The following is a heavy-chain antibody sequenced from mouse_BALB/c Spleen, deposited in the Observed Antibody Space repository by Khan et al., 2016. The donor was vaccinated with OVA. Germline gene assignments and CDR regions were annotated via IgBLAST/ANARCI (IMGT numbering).Heavy chain of an antibody. CDR1: GFSLTTYG. CDR2: IWSDGIT. Sequence: QVQLKESGPGLVVPSQSLSITCTVSGFSLTTYGVHWVRQPPGRGLEWLVVIWSDGITTYNSALKSRLSISKDNSKSQVFLKMNSLQTDDTAMYYCARSDFYAMDYWGQGTSVTVSS. CDR3: ARSDFYAMDY. V-gene: IGHV2-6*02. J-gene: IGHJ4*01.